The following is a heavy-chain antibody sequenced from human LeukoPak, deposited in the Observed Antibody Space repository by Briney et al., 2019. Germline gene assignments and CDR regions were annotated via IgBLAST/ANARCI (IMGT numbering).Heavy chain of an antibody. D-gene: IGHD3-10*01. CDR1: GGSISSYY. J-gene: IGHJ4*02. CDR3: ARVSITMVRGVIYQQYYFDY. Sequence: SETLSLTCTVSGGSISSYYWSWLRQPPGKGLEWIGYIYYSGSTNYNPSLKSRVTISVDTSKNQFSLKLSSVTAADTAVYYCARVSITMVRGVIYQQYYFDYWGQGTLVTVSS. CDR2: IYYSGST. V-gene: IGHV4-59*01.